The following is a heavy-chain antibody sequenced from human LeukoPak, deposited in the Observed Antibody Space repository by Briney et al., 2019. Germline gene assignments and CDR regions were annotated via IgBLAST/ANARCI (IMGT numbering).Heavy chain of an antibody. V-gene: IGHV3-21*01. D-gene: IGHD2-2*01. CDR3: ARDRMIVVVPAAARYNWFDP. CDR2: ISSSSSYI. CDR1: GFTFSSYS. Sequence: PGGSLRLSCAASGFTFSSYSMNWVRQAPGKGLEWVSSISSSSSYIYYADSVKGRFTISRGNAKNSLYLQMNSLRAEDTAVYYCARDRMIVVVPAAARYNWFDPWGQGTLVTVSS. J-gene: IGHJ5*02.